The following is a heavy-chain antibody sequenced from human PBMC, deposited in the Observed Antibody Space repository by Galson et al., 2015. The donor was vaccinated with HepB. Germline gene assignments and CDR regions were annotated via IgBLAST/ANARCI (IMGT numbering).Heavy chain of an antibody. CDR1: GFTFSSYW. J-gene: IGHJ4*02. V-gene: IGHV3-7*03. Sequence: SLRLSCAASGFTFSSYWMSWVRQAPGKGLEWVANIKEAGSAKYYVDSLKGRFTISRDNAKNALYLEMNSLRAEDTAVYYCARDKRGKDYWGQGTLVTVSS. CDR3: ARDKRGKDY. D-gene: IGHD3-16*01. CDR2: IKEAGSAK.